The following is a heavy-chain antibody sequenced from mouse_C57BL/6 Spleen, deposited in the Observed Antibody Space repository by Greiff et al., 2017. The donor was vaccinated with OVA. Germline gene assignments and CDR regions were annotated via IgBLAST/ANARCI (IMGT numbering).Heavy chain of an antibody. CDR1: GFTFTSYW. Sequence: QVQLQQPGAELVRPGSSVKLSCTASGFTFTSYWMHWVQQRPIQGLEWIGNIDTSDSETHYNQKFKDKATLTVDKASSTSYMQLSSLTSEDSAVYYCARGSNSAWFAYWGQGTLVTVSA. J-gene: IGHJ3*01. V-gene: IGHV1-52*01. CDR2: IDTSDSET. CDR3: ARGSNSAWFAY. D-gene: IGHD2-5*01.